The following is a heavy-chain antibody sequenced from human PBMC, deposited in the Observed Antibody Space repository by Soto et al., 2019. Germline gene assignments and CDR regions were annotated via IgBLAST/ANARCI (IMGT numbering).Heavy chain of an antibody. D-gene: IGHD1-26*01. CDR2: IYYSGST. J-gene: IGHJ6*02. CDR1: GGSISSYH. CDR3: ARVEPEWELPYYYYGMDV. V-gene: IGHV4-59*08. Sequence: SETLSLTCTVSGGSISSYHWSWIRQPPGKGLEWIGYIYYSGSTNYNPSLKSRVTISVDTSKNQFSLKLSSVTAADTAVYYCARVEPEWELPYYYYGMDVWGQGTTVTVSS.